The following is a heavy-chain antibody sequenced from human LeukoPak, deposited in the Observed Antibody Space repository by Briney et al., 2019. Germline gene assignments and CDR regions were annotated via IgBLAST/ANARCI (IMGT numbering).Heavy chain of an antibody. CDR1: GYTFTSYY. CDR2: INPSGGST. V-gene: IGHV1-46*01. J-gene: IGHJ5*02. Sequence: ASVTVSCKASGYTFTSYYMHWVRQAPGQGLEWMGIINPSGGSTSYAQKFQGRVTMTRDMSTSTVYMELSSLRSEDTAVYYCAREYDQLLMTFDPWGQGTLVTVSS. D-gene: IGHD2-15*01. CDR3: AREYDQLLMTFDP.